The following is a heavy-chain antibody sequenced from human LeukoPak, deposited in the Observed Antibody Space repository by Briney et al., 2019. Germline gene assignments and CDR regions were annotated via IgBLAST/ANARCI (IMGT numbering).Heavy chain of an antibody. D-gene: IGHD3-22*01. J-gene: IGHJ4*02. Sequence: ASVKVSCKASGYTFTSYAMHWVRQAPGQRLEWMGWINAGNGNTKYSQEFQGRVTITRDTSASTAYMELSSLRSEDMAVYYCARDFAGYYYDSSGYYYLVYFDYWGQGTLVTVSS. V-gene: IGHV1-3*03. CDR2: INAGNGNT. CDR1: GYTFTSYA. CDR3: ARDFAGYYYDSSGYYYLVYFDY.